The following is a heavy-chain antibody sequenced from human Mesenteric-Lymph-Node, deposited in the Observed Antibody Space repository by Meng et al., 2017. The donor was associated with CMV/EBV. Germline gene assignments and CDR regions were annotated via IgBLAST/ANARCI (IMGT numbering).Heavy chain of an antibody. J-gene: IGHJ4*02. V-gene: IGHV4-38-2*02. CDR2: IYRYGST. D-gene: IGHD5-18*01. Sequence: SETLSLTCTVSAYSISSAYYWGWLRQPPGKGLEWIGSIYRYGSTYYTPPLKSRVAISVDTSKNQFSLKLTSVTAADTAVYYCARGGDSYGYYFDYWGQGTLVTVSS. CDR3: ARGGDSYGYYFDY. CDR1: AYSISSAYY.